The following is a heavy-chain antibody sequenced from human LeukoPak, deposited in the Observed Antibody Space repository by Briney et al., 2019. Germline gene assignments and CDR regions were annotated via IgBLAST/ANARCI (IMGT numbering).Heavy chain of an antibody. CDR1: GGSISSYY. V-gene: IGHV4-59*01. D-gene: IGHD1-26*01. J-gene: IGHJ4*02. CDR2: IYYSGST. Sequence: NPSETLSLTCTVSGGSISSYYWSWLRQPPGKGLEWIGYIYYSGSTNYNPSLKSRVTISVDTSKNQFSLKLSSVTAADTAVYYCARVASGSSHPWQHFDYWGQGTLVTVSS. CDR3: ARVASGSSHPWQHFDY.